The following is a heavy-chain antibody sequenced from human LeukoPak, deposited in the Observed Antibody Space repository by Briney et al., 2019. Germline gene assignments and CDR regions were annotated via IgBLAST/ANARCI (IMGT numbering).Heavy chain of an antibody. CDR2: IRYDGSNK. CDR3: AKGLHDFWSGYPLVDAFDI. CDR1: GFTLSTYG. Sequence: LAGGSLRLSCAASGFTLSTYGMHWVRQAPGKGLEWVAFIRYDGSNKYYADSVKGRFTISRDNSKNTLYLQMNSLRAEDMALYYCAKGLHDFWSGYPLVDAFDIWGQGTMVTVSS. J-gene: IGHJ3*02. D-gene: IGHD3-3*01. V-gene: IGHV3-30*02.